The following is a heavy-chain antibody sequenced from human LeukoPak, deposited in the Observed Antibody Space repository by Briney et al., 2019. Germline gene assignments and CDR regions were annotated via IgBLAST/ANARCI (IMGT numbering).Heavy chain of an antibody. D-gene: IGHD2-21*02. V-gene: IGHV3-23*01. J-gene: IGHJ4*02. Sequence: GGSLRLSCAASGFTFSSYAMSWVRQAPGKGLEWVSAISGSGGSTYYADSVKGRFTISRDNSKNTLYLQMNSLRAEDTAVYYCAKDEHIVVVTATLYWGQGTLVTVSS. CDR2: ISGSGGST. CDR3: AKDEHIVVVTATLY. CDR1: GFTFSSYA.